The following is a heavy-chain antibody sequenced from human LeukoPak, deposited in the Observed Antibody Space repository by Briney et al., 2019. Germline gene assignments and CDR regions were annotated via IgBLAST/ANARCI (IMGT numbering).Heavy chain of an antibody. D-gene: IGHD3-10*01. Sequence: PGGSLRLSRAASGFTFSSYAMSWDRQAPGKGLEWVSAISGSGGSTYYADSVKGRFTIFRDNSKNTLYLQMNSLRAEDTAVYYCAKDFQIQWFGELFVMDVWGQGTTVTVSS. CDR2: ISGSGGST. V-gene: IGHV3-23*01. CDR3: AKDFQIQWFGELFVMDV. CDR1: GFTFSSYA. J-gene: IGHJ6*02.